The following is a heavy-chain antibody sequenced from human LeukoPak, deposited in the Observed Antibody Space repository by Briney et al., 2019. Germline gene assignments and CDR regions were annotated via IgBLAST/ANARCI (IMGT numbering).Heavy chain of an antibody. CDR3: TKGESQPKYYFDY. J-gene: IGHJ4*02. Sequence: GGSLRLSCAASGFTYISAMRWVRQAPGKGLEWVSSISSSGGNTFYADSVKGRFTISRDNSKNTLYLQMNSLRAEDTAVYYCTKGESQPKYYFDYWGQGTLVTVSS. D-gene: IGHD2-2*01. CDR1: GFTYISA. V-gene: IGHV3-23*01. CDR2: ISSSGGNT.